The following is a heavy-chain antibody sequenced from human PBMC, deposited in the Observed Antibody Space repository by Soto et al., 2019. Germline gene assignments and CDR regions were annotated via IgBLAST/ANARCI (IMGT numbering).Heavy chain of an antibody. CDR3: SINWNYGGLRDY. V-gene: IGHV1-69*06. CDR2: IIPIFGTA. CDR1: GGTFSSYA. D-gene: IGHD1-7*01. Sequence: GASVKVSCKASGGTFSSYAISWVRQAPGQGLEWMGGIIPIFGTANYAQKFQGRVTITADKSTSTAYMELSSLRSEDTAVYYCSINWNYGGLRDYWGQGTRVTVPS. J-gene: IGHJ4*02.